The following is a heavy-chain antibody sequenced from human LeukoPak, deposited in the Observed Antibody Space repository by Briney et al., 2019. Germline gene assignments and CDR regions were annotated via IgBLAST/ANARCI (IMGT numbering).Heavy chain of an antibody. Sequence: GGSLRLSCATSGFTFSDYWMHWVRQAPGKGLLWVSRINSDGSTTTYADSVKGRFTISRDNAKNTVCLQMNSLRVEDTAVYYCVRGGVEYWGQGTLVTVSS. CDR3: VRGGVEY. D-gene: IGHD1-26*01. CDR1: GFTFSDYW. V-gene: IGHV3-74*01. CDR2: INSDGSTT. J-gene: IGHJ4*02.